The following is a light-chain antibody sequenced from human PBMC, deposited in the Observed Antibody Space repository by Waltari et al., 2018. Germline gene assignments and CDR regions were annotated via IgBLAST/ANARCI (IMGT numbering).Light chain of an antibody. V-gene: IGKV1-39*01. Sequence: IQITPSPSSLSASVADRVTLTCRASQSLSSYLNWYQQKPRKAPKLLIYAASSLQSGVPSRFSGSGSGTDFTLTISSLQPEDFATYDCQQSYSTPQTFGQGTKLEIK. J-gene: IGKJ2*01. CDR3: QQSYSTPQT. CDR2: AAS. CDR1: QSLSSY.